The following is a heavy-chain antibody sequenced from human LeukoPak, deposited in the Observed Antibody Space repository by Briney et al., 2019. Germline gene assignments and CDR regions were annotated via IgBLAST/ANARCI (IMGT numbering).Heavy chain of an antibody. V-gene: IGHV1-69*05. J-gene: IGHJ5*02. CDR1: GGTFSSYA. CDR2: IIPIFGTA. CDR3: ARAVGEQLAPQRFDP. Sequence: GASVKVSCKASGGTFSSYAISWVRQAPGQGLEWMGGIIPIFGTANYAQKFQGRVTITTDESTSTAYMELSSLRSEDTAVYYCARAVGEQLAPQRFDPWGQGTLVTVSS. D-gene: IGHD6-6*01.